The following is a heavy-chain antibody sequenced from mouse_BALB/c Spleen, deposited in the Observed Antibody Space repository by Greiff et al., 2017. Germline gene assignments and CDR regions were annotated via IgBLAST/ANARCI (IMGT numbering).Heavy chain of an antibody. CDR3: ASLYYRYDGAMDY. J-gene: IGHJ4*01. Sequence: VKLMESGAELMKPGASVKISCKATGYTFSSYWIEWVKQRPGHGLEWIGEILPGSGSTNYNEKFKGKATFTADTSSNTAYMQLSSLTSEDSAVYYCASLYYRYDGAMDYWGQGTSVTVSS. V-gene: IGHV1-9*01. D-gene: IGHD2-14*01. CDR1: GYTFSSYW. CDR2: ILPGSGST.